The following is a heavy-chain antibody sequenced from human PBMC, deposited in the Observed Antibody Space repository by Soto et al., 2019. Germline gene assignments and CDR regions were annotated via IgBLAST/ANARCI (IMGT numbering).Heavy chain of an antibody. J-gene: IGHJ2*01. CDR2: ISGSGDST. Sequence: EVQLLESGGGLVQPGGSLRLSCAASGFTFSSYAMSWVRQAPGKGLEWVSAISGSGDSTYYADSVKGRFTISRDNSKNTRYVQMSSLSVQVTAVYCCAVPPVGWYFGLWGSGNQVTVPS. V-gene: IGHV3-23*01. CDR3: AVPPVGWYFGL. CDR1: GFTFSSYA. D-gene: IGHD1-26*01.